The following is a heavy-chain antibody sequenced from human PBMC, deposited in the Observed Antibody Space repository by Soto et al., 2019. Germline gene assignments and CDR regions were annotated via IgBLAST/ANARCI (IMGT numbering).Heavy chain of an antibody. CDR3: AGRRGHTYGPPDF. V-gene: IGHV3-53*01. CDR1: GFTVTGNY. Sequence: ASLRLSCAASGFTVTGNYMTWVRQAPGRGLECVSILYRGGNRHYTDSVKGRFSISRDNSNNTLYLHMNSLKVEDTAVYYCAGRRGHTYGPPDFWGQGTLVTVSS. CDR2: LYRGGNR. D-gene: IGHD5-18*01. J-gene: IGHJ1*01.